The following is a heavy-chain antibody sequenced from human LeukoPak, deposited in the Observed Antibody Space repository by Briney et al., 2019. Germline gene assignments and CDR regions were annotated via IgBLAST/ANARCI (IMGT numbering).Heavy chain of an antibody. J-gene: IGHJ6*02. Sequence: PGRSLRLSCAASGFTFDDYAMHWVRQAPGKGLEWVSGISWNSGSIGYADSVKGRFTISRDNAKNSLYLQVNSLRAEDTALYYCAKDEVLGTDYYYGMDVWGQGTTVTVSS. CDR2: ISWNSGSI. V-gene: IGHV3-9*01. CDR3: AKDEVLGTDYYYGMDV. CDR1: GFTFDDYA. D-gene: IGHD3-16*01.